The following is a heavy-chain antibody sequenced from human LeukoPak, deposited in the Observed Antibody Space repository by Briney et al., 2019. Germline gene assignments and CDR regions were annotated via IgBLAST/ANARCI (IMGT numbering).Heavy chain of an antibody. Sequence: SETLSLTCAAYGGSFSGYYWSWIRQPPGKGLEWIGEINHSGSTNYNPSLKSRVTISVDTSKNQFSLKLSSVTAADTAVYYCARGNPSLAYYYMDVWGKGTTVTVSS. CDR3: ARGNPSLAYYYMDV. J-gene: IGHJ6*03. CDR1: GGSFSGYY. CDR2: INHSGST. V-gene: IGHV4-34*01.